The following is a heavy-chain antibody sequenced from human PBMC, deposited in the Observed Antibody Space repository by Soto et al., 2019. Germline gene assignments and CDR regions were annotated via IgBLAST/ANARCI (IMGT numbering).Heavy chain of an antibody. D-gene: IGHD5-18*01. CDR3: AKDSGYNYGYFRWFDP. V-gene: IGHV4-39*07. CDR1: GGSISSSSYY. Sequence: SETLSLTCTVSGGSISSSSYYWGWIRQPPGKGLEWIGSIYYSGSTYYNPSLKSRVTISVDTSKSQFSLKLSSVTAADTAVYYCAKDSGYNYGYFRWFDPWGQGALVTVSS. CDR2: IYYSGST. J-gene: IGHJ5*02.